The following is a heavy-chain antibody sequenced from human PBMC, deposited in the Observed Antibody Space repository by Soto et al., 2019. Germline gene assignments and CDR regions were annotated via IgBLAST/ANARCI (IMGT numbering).Heavy chain of an antibody. V-gene: IGHV1-24*01. J-gene: IGHJ4*02. Sequence: QVQLVQSGAEVKKPGASVKVSCKVSGYTLTELSMHWVRQAPGKGLEWMGGFDPEDGETIYAQKFQGRVTMTEDTSTDTAYRELSSLRSEDTAVYYCATDTIHDYGDHTGGGYWGQGTLVTVSS. CDR3: ATDTIHDYGDHTGGGY. D-gene: IGHD4-17*01. CDR2: FDPEDGET. CDR1: GYTLTELS.